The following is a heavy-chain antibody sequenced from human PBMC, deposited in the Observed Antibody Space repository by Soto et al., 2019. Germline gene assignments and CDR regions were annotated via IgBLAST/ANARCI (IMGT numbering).Heavy chain of an antibody. CDR2: IYYSGST. J-gene: IGHJ5*02. D-gene: IGHD4-17*01. CDR3: GPESTEEGWFDP. V-gene: IGHV4-39*01. CDR1: GGSISGSSYY. Sequence: PSETLSLTCTVSGGSISGSSYYWGWIRQPPGKGLEWIGSIYYSGSTYYNPSLKSRVTISVDTSKNQFSLKLSSVTAADTAVYYCGPESTEEGWFDPWGQGTLVTVSS.